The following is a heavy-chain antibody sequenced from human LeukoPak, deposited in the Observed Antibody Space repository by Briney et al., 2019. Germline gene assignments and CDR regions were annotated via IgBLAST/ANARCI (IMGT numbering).Heavy chain of an antibody. D-gene: IGHD3-22*01. CDR3: ARENYYDSSSRGYYFDY. J-gene: IGHJ4*02. Sequence: ASVKVSCKVSGYTLTELSMHWVRQAPGKGLEWMGGFDPEDGETIYAQKFQGRVTITADESTSTAYMELSSLRSEDTAVYYCARENYYDSSSRGYYFDYWGQGTLVTVSS. CDR1: GYTLTELS. CDR2: FDPEDGET. V-gene: IGHV1-24*01.